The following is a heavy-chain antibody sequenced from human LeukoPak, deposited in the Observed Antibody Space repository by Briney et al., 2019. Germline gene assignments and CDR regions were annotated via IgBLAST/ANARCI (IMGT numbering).Heavy chain of an antibody. CDR2: IYYSGST. CDR1: GGSISSGGYS. J-gene: IGHJ4*02. V-gene: IGHV4-31*11. CDR3: ARDRLGPVDY. Sequence: SQTLSLTCAVSGGSISSGGYSWSWIRQPPGKGLEWIGYIYYSGSTYYNPSLKSRVTISVDTSKNQFSLKLSSVTAADTAVYYCARDRLGPVDYWGQGTLVTVSS. D-gene: IGHD3-16*01.